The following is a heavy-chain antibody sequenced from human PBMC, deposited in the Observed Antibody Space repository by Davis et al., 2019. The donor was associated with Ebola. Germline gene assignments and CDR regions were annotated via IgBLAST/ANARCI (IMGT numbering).Heavy chain of an antibody. CDR2: IRYDGTNK. CDR1: GFTFSTYG. Sequence: GESLKISCAASGFTFSTYGMHWVRQAPGKGLEWVAFIRYDGTNKYYADSVKGRFTISRDNSKNTLYLQMNSLRAEDTSVFYCAKEYNYAVDYWGQGTLVTVSS. V-gene: IGHV3-30*02. J-gene: IGHJ4*02. CDR3: AKEYNYAVDY. D-gene: IGHD1-1*01.